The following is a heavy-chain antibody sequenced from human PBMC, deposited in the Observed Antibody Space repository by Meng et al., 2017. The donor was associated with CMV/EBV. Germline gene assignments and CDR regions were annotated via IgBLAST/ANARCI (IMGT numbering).Heavy chain of an antibody. D-gene: IGHD4-17*01. V-gene: IGHV4-59*01. Sequence: SETLSLTCTVSGGSISSYYWSWIRQPPGKGLEWIGYIYYSGSTNYNPSLKSRVTISVDTSKNQFPLKLSSVTAADTAVYYCARDLGGYGDYAYYYGMDVWGQGTTVTVSS. CDR2: IYYSGST. J-gene: IGHJ6*02. CDR1: GGSISSYY. CDR3: ARDLGGYGDYAYYYGMDV.